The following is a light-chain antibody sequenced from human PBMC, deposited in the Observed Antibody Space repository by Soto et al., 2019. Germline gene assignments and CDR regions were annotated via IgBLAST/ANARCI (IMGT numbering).Light chain of an antibody. Sequence: QPVLTQSSSASASLGSSVKLTCTLSSGHSSFIIAWHQQQPGKAPRFLMKLEGDGSYDKGSGVPDRFSGSSSGADRYLTISNLQFEDEADYYCETWDDNTWVFGGGTKLNVL. CDR3: ETWDDNTWV. CDR1: SGHSSFI. CDR2: LEGDGSY. V-gene: IGLV4-60*02. J-gene: IGLJ3*02.